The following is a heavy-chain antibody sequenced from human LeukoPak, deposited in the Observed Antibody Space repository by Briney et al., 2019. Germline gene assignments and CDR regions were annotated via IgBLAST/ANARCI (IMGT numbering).Heavy chain of an antibody. CDR3: ARGARHDFWSGS. CDR1: GLTLRRYW. V-gene: IGHV3-7*01. J-gene: IGHJ5*02. D-gene: IGHD3-3*01. CDR2: IKEDGSGK. Sequence: GGSLRLSCAASGLTLRRYWMNWIRQAPGKGLEWVANIKEDGSGKYYVDSVKGRFTISRDNAKNSLYLQMNSLSGDDTAVYYCARGARHDFWSGSWGQGTLVIVSS.